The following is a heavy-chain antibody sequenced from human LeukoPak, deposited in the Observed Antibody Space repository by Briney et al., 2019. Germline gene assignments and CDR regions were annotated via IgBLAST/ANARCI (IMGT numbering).Heavy chain of an antibody. D-gene: IGHD5-24*01. CDR3: TRAWPRDGYNYAVPPYLDY. CDR2: ISGSGLTT. Sequence: PGGSLRLSCAASGFTFSNYAMTWVRQAPGKGLEWVSAISGSGLTTYYADSVRGRFTISRDNFRNTLYLQMNSLRAEDTAVYYCTRAWPRDGYNYAVPPYLDYWGQGTPVTVSS. CDR1: GFTFSNYA. V-gene: IGHV3-23*01. J-gene: IGHJ4*02.